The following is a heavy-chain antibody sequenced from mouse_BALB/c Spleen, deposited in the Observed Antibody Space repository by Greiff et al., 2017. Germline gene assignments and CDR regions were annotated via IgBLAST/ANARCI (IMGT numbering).Heavy chain of an antibody. CDR3: ARSWIYYYGSSLYAMDY. CDR2: IWSGGST. V-gene: IGHV2-2*02. D-gene: IGHD1-1*01. J-gene: IGHJ4*01. CDR1: GFSLTSYG. Sequence: VKLVESGPGLVQPSQSLSITCTVSGFSLTSYGVHWVRQSPGKGLEWLGVIWSGGSTDYNAAFISRLSISKDNSKSQVFFKMNSLQANDTAIYYCARSWIYYYGSSLYAMDYWGQGTSVTVSS.